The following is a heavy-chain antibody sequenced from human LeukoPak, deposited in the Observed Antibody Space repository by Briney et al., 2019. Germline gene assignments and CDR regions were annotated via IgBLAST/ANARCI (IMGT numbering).Heavy chain of an antibody. V-gene: IGHV1-18*01. CDR2: ISAYNGDT. Sequence: ASVKVSCKASGYTFTNYGISWVRQAPGQGLEWMGWISAYNGDTNYARKLQGRVTMTTDTSTSTAYMDLRSLRSDDTAVYYCARETPLLWVGELSMDYWGQGTLVTVSS. D-gene: IGHD3-10*01. J-gene: IGHJ4*02. CDR3: ARETPLLWVGELSMDY. CDR1: GYTFTNYG.